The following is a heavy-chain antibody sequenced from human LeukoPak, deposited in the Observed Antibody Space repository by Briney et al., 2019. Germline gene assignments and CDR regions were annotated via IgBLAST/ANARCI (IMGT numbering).Heavy chain of an antibody. V-gene: IGHV3-33*01. Sequence: GRSLRLSCAASGFTYSSYGMHWVRQAPGKGLEWVAVIWYDGSNKYYADSVKGRFTISRDNSKNTLYLQMNSLRAEDTAVYYCAGYSSSSYIWFDPWGQGTLVTVSS. D-gene: IGHD6-6*01. CDR1: GFTYSSYG. CDR2: IWYDGSNK. CDR3: AGYSSSSYIWFDP. J-gene: IGHJ5*02.